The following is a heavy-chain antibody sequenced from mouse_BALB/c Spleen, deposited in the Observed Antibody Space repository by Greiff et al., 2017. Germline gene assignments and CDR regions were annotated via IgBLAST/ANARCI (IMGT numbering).Heavy chain of an antibody. Sequence: VKLQQPGAELVKPGTSVKLSCKASGYNFTSYWINWVKLRPGQGLEWIGDIYPGSGSTNYNEKFKSKATLTVDTSSSTAYMQLSSLASEDSALYYCARSYYGSSPYWYFDVWGAGTTVTVSS. CDR3: ARSYYGSSPYWYFDV. CDR1: GYNFTSYW. J-gene: IGHJ1*01. D-gene: IGHD1-1*01. V-gene: IGHV1-55*01. CDR2: IYPGSGST.